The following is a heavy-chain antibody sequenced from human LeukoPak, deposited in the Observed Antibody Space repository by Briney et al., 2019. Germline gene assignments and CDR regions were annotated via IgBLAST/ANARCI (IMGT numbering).Heavy chain of an antibody. CDR2: THSSGGT. CDR3: ARDTFSVAEQDDAFDI. CDR1: GFTGSHNY. V-gene: IGHV3-53*01. D-gene: IGHD6-19*01. Sequence: GGSLRLSCAASGFTGSHNYMSWVRQAPGKGLEWVSATHSSGGTYYADSVKGRFTISRDTAKNSLYLQMNSLRDEDTAVYYCARDTFSVAEQDDAFDIWGQGTMVTVSS. J-gene: IGHJ3*02.